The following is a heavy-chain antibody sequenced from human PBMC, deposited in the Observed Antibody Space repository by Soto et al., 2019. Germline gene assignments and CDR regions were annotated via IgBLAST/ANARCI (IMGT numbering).Heavy chain of an antibody. D-gene: IGHD4-17*01. J-gene: IGHJ3*02. CDR1: GGTFSSYA. Sequence: SVKVSCKASGGTFSSYAISWVRQAPGQGLEWMGGIIPIFGTANYAQKFQGRVTITADKSTSTAYMELSSLRSEDTAVYYCARDPDYGANSDAFDIWGQGTMVTVS. CDR2: IIPIFGTA. CDR3: ARDPDYGANSDAFDI. V-gene: IGHV1-69*06.